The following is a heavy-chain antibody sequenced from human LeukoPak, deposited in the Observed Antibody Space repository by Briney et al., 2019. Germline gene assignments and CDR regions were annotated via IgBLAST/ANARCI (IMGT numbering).Heavy chain of an antibody. J-gene: IGHJ3*02. V-gene: IGHV4-59*01. CDR1: GGSISSYY. D-gene: IGHD3-16*01. CDR3: ARDRSLGFWDAFDI. Sequence: SETLSLTCTVSGGSISSYYWSWIRQPPGKGLEWIGYIYYSGSTNYNPSLKSRVTISVDTSKNQFSLKLSSVAAADTAVYYCARDRSLGFWDAFDIWGQGTMVTVSS. CDR2: IYYSGST.